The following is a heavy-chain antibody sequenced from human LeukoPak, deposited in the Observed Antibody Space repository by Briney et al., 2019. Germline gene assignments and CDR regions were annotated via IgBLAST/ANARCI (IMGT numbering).Heavy chain of an antibody. D-gene: IGHD2-2*01. J-gene: IGHJ5*02. CDR3: AKDGHCSSTSCYSSSWFDP. Sequence: GGSLRLSCAASGFTFSSYAMSWVRQAPGKGLEWVSAISGSGGSTYYADSVKGRFTISRDNSKNTLYLQMNSLRAEDTAVYYCAKDGHCSSTSCYSSSWFDPWGQGTLVTVSS. V-gene: IGHV3-23*01. CDR2: ISGSGGST. CDR1: GFTFSSYA.